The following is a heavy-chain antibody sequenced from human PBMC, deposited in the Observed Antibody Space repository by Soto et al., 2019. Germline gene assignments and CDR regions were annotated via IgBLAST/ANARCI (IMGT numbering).Heavy chain of an antibody. J-gene: IGHJ4*02. CDR2: LFYGGTT. V-gene: IGHV4-39*01. Sequence: QVQLQESGPGLVKPSETLSLTCTVSGGSISGYYWTWIRQPPGKGLEWVGSLFYGGTTDYNPSLKGRLTMSLDTSKNHFSPKLRSVTAADTAVYYCARHRGPAPVYWGQGTLVTASS. CDR1: GGSISGYY. CDR3: ARHRGPAPVY. D-gene: IGHD3-10*01.